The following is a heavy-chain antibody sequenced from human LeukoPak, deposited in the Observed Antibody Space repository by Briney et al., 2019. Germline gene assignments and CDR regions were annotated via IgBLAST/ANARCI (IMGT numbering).Heavy chain of an antibody. D-gene: IGHD3-10*01. CDR1: GGSLSSGGYS. Sequence: SETLSLTCAGSGGSLSSGGYSWCWIRQPPGKGLEWLGYIYHSGSPSYIPSLKSRVSISVGRSKNQFSLKLSSGTAADTAVYYCARVRTMVRRRGKDLRANYGMDVWGKGTTVTVSS. V-gene: IGHV4-30-2*01. J-gene: IGHJ6*04. CDR2: IYHSGSP. CDR3: ARVRTMVRRRGKDLRANYGMDV.